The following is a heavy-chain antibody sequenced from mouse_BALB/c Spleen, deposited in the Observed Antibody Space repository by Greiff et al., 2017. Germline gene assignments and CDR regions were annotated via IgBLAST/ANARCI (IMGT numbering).Heavy chain of an antibody. J-gene: IGHJ3*01. Sequence: EVHLVESGGGLVQPGGSMKLSCVASGFTFSNYWMNWVRQSPEKGLEWVAEIRLKSNNYATHYAESVKGRFTISRDDSKSSVYLQMNNLRAEDTGIYYCTREGDYDERFAYWGQGTLVTVSA. V-gene: IGHV6-6*02. CDR2: IRLKSNNYAT. CDR3: TREGDYDERFAY. D-gene: IGHD2-4*01. CDR1: GFTFSNYW.